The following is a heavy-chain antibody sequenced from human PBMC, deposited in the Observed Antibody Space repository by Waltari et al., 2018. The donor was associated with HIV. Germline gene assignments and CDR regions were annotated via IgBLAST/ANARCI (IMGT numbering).Heavy chain of an antibody. D-gene: IGHD2-15*01. J-gene: IGHJ4*02. Sequence: VQLVESGGGSIKTGGSLRLSCTASGFSVSNHWMDWVRQGPGQGLVGGGRLNCGGSSRNYADAWKGRFVISRDNARNTVYLQLNSLRVEDTAMYFCARASHYIEFSTFDGDYYFDVWGRGTRVAVSS. V-gene: IGHV3-74*01. CDR1: GFSVSNHW. CDR2: LNCGGSSR. CDR3: ARASHYIEFSTFDGDYYFDV.